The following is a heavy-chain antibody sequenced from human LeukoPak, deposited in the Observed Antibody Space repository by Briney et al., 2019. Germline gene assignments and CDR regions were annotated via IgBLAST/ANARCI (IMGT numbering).Heavy chain of an antibody. CDR1: GFTFSSYA. CDR3: AKDNLLSGDYLNFFDY. V-gene: IGHV3-30*04. CDR2: ISYDGSNK. D-gene: IGHD4-17*01. J-gene: IGHJ4*02. Sequence: QPGRSLRLSCAASGFTFSSYAMHWVRQAPGKGLEWVAVISYDGSNKYYADSVKGRFTISRDNSKNTLYLQMNSLRAEDTAVYYCAKDNLLSGDYLNFFDYWGQGTLVTVSS.